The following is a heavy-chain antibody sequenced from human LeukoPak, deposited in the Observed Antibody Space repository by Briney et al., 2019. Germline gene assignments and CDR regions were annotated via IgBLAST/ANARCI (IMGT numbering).Heavy chain of an antibody. J-gene: IGHJ4*02. CDR2: INSDGRST. D-gene: IGHD6-19*01. CDR1: GFTSSSYV. CDR3: ARGSGDSSGWTSYLGAWFDY. Sequence: PGGSLRLSCAASGFTSSSYVMNWVRQAPGKGLVWVSRINSDGRSTNYADSVKGRFTISRDNAKNTLYLQMNSLRAEDTAVYYCARGSGDSSGWTSYLGAWFDYWGQGTLVTVSS. V-gene: IGHV3-74*01.